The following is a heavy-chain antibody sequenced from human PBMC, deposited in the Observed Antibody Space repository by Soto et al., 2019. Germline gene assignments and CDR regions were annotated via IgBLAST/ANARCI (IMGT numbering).Heavy chain of an antibody. CDR3: AKENRILDY. V-gene: IGHV3-33*06. Sequence: GGSLRLSCAASGFSFTGFDMHWVRQAPGKGLEWVAVIWYDGSNEYFADSVKGRFTISRDNSKNTVYLQMNSLRAEDTAVYYCAKENRILDYWGLGTLVTVSS. J-gene: IGHJ4*02. CDR1: GFSFTGFD. CDR2: IWYDGSNE.